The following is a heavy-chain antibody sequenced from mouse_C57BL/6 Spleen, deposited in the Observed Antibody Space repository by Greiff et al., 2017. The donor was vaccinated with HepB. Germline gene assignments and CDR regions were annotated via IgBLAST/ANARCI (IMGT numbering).Heavy chain of an antibody. CDR2: INPSSGYT. CDR3: ARSGTAQASWFAY. CDR1: GYTFTSYW. D-gene: IGHD3-2*02. Sequence: QVQLQQSGAELAKPGASVKLSCKASGYTFTSYWMHWVKQRPGQGLEWIGYINPSSGYTKYNQKFKDKATWTADKSSSTAYMQLSSLTYEDSAVYYCARSGTAQASWFAYWGQGTLVTVSA. V-gene: IGHV1-7*01. J-gene: IGHJ3*01.